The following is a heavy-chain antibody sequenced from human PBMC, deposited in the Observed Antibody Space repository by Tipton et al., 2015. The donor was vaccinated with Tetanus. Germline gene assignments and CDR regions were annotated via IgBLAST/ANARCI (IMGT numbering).Heavy chain of an antibody. D-gene: IGHD1-26*01. J-gene: IGHJ4*02. CDR2: IYNSGST. CDR1: GGSISSGGYY. Sequence: TRSLTCTVSGGSISSGGYYWSWISQHPGKGLEWIGDIYNSGSTYYNPSLKSRVTLSVDTSKNQFSLKLNSVTAADTAVYYCARDQAGGARGWIYFYYWVQGSLVTVSS. V-gene: IGHV4-31*03. CDR3: ARDQAGGARGWIYFYY.